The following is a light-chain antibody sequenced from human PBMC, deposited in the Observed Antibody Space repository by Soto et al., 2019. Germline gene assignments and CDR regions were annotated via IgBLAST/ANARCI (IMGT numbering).Light chain of an antibody. V-gene: IGKV1-17*01. CDR3: QQYTNWPQVT. CDR1: QVITND. J-gene: IGKJ1*01. Sequence: IPMTQSRSNLSASVGYRFSITCRASQVITNDLGWYQQKPGKAPKRLIYAASTLQSGIPARFSGSGSGTEFTLTISSQQSEDFAVYYCQQYTNWPQVTFGQGTRVDI. CDR2: AAS.